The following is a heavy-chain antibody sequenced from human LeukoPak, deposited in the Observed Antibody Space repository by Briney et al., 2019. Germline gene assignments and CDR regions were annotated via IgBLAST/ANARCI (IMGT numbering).Heavy chain of an antibody. Sequence: PSETLSLTCTVSGGSISSYYWSWIRQPPGKGLEWIGYVYYSGSTNYNPSLKSRVTISADTSKNQISLKLSSVTAADTAVYYCARGLHTRLSGRRFDVFEIWGQGTMVTVSS. CDR2: VYYSGST. CDR3: ARGLHTRLSGRRFDVFEI. CDR1: GGSISSYY. D-gene: IGHD3-3*01. V-gene: IGHV4-59*01. J-gene: IGHJ3*02.